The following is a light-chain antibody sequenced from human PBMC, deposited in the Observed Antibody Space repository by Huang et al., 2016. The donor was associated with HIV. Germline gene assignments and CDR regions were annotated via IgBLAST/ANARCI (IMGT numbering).Light chain of an antibody. CDR3: QHYGGSLFT. Sequence: EIVLTQSPGTLSLSPGERATLACRASQSVSSSYLAGYQQKPGQAPRRLIYSASNRATGIPDRFSGSGSGTDFTLTINRREPEEFAVYYCQHYGGSLFTFGGGTKVEIK. CDR1: QSVSSSY. V-gene: IGKV3-20*01. J-gene: IGKJ4*01. CDR2: SAS.